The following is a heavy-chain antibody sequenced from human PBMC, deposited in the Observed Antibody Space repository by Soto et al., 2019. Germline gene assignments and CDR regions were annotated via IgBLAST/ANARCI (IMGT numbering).Heavy chain of an antibody. J-gene: IGHJ4*02. Sequence: ASVKVSCKVSGYTLTELSMHWVRQAPGKGLEWMGGFDPEDGETIYAQKFQGRVTMTEDTSTDTAYMELSSLRSEDTAVYYCATDIYCGGDCPTDYWGQGTLVTVS. V-gene: IGHV1-24*01. D-gene: IGHD2-21*02. CDR2: FDPEDGET. CDR1: GYTLTELS. CDR3: ATDIYCGGDCPTDY.